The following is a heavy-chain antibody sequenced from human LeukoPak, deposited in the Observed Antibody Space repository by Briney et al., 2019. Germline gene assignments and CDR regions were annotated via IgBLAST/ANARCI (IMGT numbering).Heavy chain of an antibody. CDR3: ATDGVAVIWSRREIVAYALDI. J-gene: IGHJ3*02. D-gene: IGHD3-3*01. V-gene: IGHV1-24*01. CDR1: GYTLTELS. Sequence: ASAKVSCKVFGYTLTELSMHWVRQAPGKGLEWMGDFDPEDGETIYAQKFQGRVTMTEDTSTNTAYMEFSSLRSEDTAVYYCATDGVAVIWSRREIVAYALDIWGQGTMVTVSS. CDR2: FDPEDGET.